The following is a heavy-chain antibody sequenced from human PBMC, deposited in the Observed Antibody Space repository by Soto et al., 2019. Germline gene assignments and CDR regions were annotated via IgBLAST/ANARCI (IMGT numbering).Heavy chain of an antibody. J-gene: IGHJ4*02. V-gene: IGHV1-8*01. CDR2: MNPNNNNT. D-gene: IGHD2-8*01. Sequence: QVQLVQSGAEVKKPGASVKVSCKASGYTFTSYDINWVRQATGQGLEWMGWMNPNNNNTGYAQKFQCRVTRTRKTSISTAYMELSRLGSEDTSVYYCARGRHPYFNDYWSQGTLVTVSS. CDR3: ARGRHPYFNDY. CDR1: GYTFTSYD.